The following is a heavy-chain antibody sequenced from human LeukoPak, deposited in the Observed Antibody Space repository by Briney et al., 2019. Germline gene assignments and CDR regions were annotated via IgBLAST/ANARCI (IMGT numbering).Heavy chain of an antibody. J-gene: IGHJ4*02. CDR3: AKMGGSGWYSDTTYYFDY. D-gene: IGHD6-19*01. CDR1: GFVYSSYA. V-gene: IGHV3-23*01. CDR2: ISGSGGTT. Sequence: GGSLRLSCAASGFVYSSYAMSWVRQAPGKGLEWVSAISGSGGTTFYAGSLRGRFTIYRDNSKNTLYLQMNALRAEDTAVYFCAKMGGSGWYSDTTYYFDYWGQGTLVTVSS.